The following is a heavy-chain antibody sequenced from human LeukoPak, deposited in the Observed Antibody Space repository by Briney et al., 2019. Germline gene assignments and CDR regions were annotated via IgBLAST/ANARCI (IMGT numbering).Heavy chain of an antibody. V-gene: IGHV3-23*01. D-gene: IGHD1-26*01. Sequence: PGGSLRLSCAASGFTFSSYAMGWVRQAPGKGLEWVSAISGSGGSTYYADSVKGRFTISRDNSKNTLYLQMNSLRAEDTAVYHCAKLQIVGATPFDYWGQGTLVTVSS. CDR2: ISGSGGST. CDR3: AKLQIVGATPFDY. J-gene: IGHJ4*02. CDR1: GFTFSSYA.